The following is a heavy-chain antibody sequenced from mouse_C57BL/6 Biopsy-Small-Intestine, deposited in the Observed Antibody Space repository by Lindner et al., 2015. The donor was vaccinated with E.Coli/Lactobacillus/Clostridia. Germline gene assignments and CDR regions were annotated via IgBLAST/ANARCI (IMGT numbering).Heavy chain of an antibody. CDR3: AGAAFGAGNFFLDK. CDR1: GGSFSRFA. V-gene: IGHV1-4*01. Sequence: SVKVSCKASGGSFSRFAIGWVRQAPGQGLEWMGRIIPIFGTPTYAEKFHGRLTITADESTTTAFMDLNSLTSDDTAVYYCAGAAFGAGNFFLDKWGQG. CDR2: IIPIFGTP. D-gene: IGHD1-1*02. J-gene: IGHJ3*02.